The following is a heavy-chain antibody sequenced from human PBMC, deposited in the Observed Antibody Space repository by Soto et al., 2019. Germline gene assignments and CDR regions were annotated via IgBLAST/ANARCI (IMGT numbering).Heavy chain of an antibody. CDR3: GRTENVYSSSWYWFDP. CDR2: IIPIFGTA. CDR1: GGTFSSYA. V-gene: IGHV1-69*13. Sequence: SVKVSCTASGGTFSSYAISWVRQAPGQGLEWMGGIIPIFGTANYAQKFQGRVTITADESTSTAYMELSSLRSEDTAVYYCGRTENVYSSSWYWFDPWGQGTLVTVSS. J-gene: IGHJ5*02. D-gene: IGHD6-13*01.